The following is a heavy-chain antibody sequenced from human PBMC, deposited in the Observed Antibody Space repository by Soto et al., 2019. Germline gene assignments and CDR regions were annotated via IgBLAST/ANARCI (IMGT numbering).Heavy chain of an antibody. CDR2: ISSDGSVK. D-gene: IGHD6-25*01. CDR3: AREGHSRGYGAYLQH. V-gene: IGHV3-30*03. J-gene: IGHJ1*01. CDR1: EFIFSSYG. Sequence: QVQLVESGGGVVQPGRSLRLSCAASEFIFSSYGMHWVRQAPGKGLEWVAVISSDGSVKYYADSVKRRFTISRDNSKNTLNLQMNSLRTEDTAVYHCAREGHSRGYGAYLQHWGQGTLVTVSS.